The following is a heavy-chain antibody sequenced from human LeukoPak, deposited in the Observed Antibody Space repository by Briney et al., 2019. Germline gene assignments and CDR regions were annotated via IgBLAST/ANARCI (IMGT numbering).Heavy chain of an antibody. V-gene: IGHV3-23*01. CDR2: ISGSGGST. CDR3: AKEETAAGPAEYFQH. CDR1: GLTFSSYA. J-gene: IGHJ1*01. Sequence: SGGSLRLSCAASGLTFSSYAMSWVRQAPGKGLEWVSAISGSGGSTYYADSVKGRFTISRDNSKNTLYLQMNSLRAEDTAVYYCAKEETAAGPAEYFQHWGQGTLVTVSS. D-gene: IGHD6-13*01.